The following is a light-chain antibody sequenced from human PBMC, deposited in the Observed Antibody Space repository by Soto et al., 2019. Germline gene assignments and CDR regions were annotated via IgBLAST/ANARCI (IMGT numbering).Light chain of an antibody. CDR3: QQFDNLIT. Sequence: EIVLTQSPATLSLSPGERATLSCGASQRISNNYLAWYQQKPGLAPRLLIYYASNRAAGIPDRFSGSGSGTDFTLTISRLEPEDFAVYYCQQFDNLITFGGGTKVEIK. CDR1: QRISNNY. J-gene: IGKJ4*01. V-gene: IGKV3D-20*01. CDR2: YAS.